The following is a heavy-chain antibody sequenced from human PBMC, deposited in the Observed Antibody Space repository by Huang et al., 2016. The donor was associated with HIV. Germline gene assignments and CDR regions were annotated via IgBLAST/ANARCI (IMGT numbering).Heavy chain of an antibody. CDR1: GYTFTNYA. Sequence: QVQLVQSGSELKKPGASVKVSCKASGYTFTNYAMNWVRQAPGQGLEWMGLSKTNPGNPTYAKGFTVRFVCSLDTSMSTAYLQISSLKAEDTARYYCARGVSSWPNSDYWGQGTLVTVSS. CDR3: ARGVSSWPNSDY. V-gene: IGHV7-4-1*02. D-gene: IGHD6-13*01. J-gene: IGHJ4*02. CDR2: SKTNPGNP.